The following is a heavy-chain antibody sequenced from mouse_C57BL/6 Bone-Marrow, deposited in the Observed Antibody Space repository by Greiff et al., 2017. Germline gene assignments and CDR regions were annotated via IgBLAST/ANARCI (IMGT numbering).Heavy chain of an antibody. V-gene: IGHV5-12*01. J-gene: IGHJ3*01. CDR1: GFTFSDYY. CDR3: ASPYGKGTWFAY. D-gene: IGHD1-1*01. Sequence: DVKLVESGGGLVQPGGSLKLSCAASGFTFSDYYMYWVRQTPEKRLEWVAYISNGGGSTYYPDTVKGRFTISRDNAKNTLYLQMSRLKSEDTAMYDCASPYGKGTWFAYWGQGTLVTVSA. CDR2: ISNGGGST.